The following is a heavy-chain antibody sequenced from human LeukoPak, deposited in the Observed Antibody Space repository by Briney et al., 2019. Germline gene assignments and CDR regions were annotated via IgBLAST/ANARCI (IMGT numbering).Heavy chain of an antibody. J-gene: IGHJ3*02. CDR3: ARVYGSGSYHDAFDI. CDR2: INSDGSST. D-gene: IGHD3-10*01. Sequence: GGSLRLSCAASGFTFSTYWMSWVRQAPGKGLVWVSRINSDGSSTSYADSVKGRFTISRDNAKNTLYLQMNSLRAEDTAVYYCARVYGSGSYHDAFDIWGQGTMVTVSS. V-gene: IGHV3-74*01. CDR1: GFTFSTYW.